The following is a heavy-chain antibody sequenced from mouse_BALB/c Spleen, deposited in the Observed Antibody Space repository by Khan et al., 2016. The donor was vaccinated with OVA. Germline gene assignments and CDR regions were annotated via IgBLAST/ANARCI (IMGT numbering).Heavy chain of an antibody. CDR3: ASGNYGWFAY. D-gene: IGHD2-1*01. V-gene: IGHV5-9-3*01. Sequence: EAELVESGGGLVKTGGSLKLSCAASGFTFSSFVMSWVRQSPEKRLEWVATISSAGTYTYFLDSVRGRFTISRDNAKNTLYLQMNSLRSEDSAMYYCASGNYGWFAYWGQGTLVTVSA. CDR1: GFTFSSFV. J-gene: IGHJ3*01. CDR2: ISSAGTYT.